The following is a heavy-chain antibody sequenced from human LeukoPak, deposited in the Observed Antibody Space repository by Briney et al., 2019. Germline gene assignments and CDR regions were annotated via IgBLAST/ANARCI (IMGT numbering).Heavy chain of an antibody. Sequence: PGGSLRLSCAASGFTFSCCWMSWVRQAPGKGLEWVANIKQDGSEKYYVDSVEGRFTISRDNAKNSLYLQMNSLRAEDTAVYYCITPLPYSAQGGQGTLVTVSS. CDR1: GFTFSCCW. CDR3: ITPLPYSAQ. J-gene: IGHJ4*02. V-gene: IGHV3-7*03. D-gene: IGHD2-21*01. CDR2: IKQDGSEK.